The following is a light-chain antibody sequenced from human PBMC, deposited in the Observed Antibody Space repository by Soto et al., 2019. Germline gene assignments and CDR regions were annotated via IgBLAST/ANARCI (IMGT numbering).Light chain of an antibody. V-gene: IGLV1-47*01. Sequence: QSVLTQPPSASGTPGQGVIISCSGSSSNIGSNFVYWYQQLPGAAPRLLIQRNNQRPSGVPDRFSGFKSGTSASLAISGLRSEDEADYYCAAWDDSLSSLVFGGGTKVTVL. CDR1: SSNIGSNF. J-gene: IGLJ2*01. CDR2: RNN. CDR3: AAWDDSLSSLV.